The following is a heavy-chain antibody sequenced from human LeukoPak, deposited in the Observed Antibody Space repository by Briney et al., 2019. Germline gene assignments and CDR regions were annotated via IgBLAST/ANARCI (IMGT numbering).Heavy chain of an antibody. CDR1: GYTLTELS. CDR3: ATGWGRGYRSGWYGN. CDR2: FDPKDGET. Sequence: ASVKVSCKVSGYTLTELSMNWVRQAPGKGLEWMGGFDPKDGETIYAQKFQGRVTMTEDTSTDTAYMELSSLRSEDTAVYYCATGWGRGYRSGWYGNWGQGTLVTVSS. V-gene: IGHV1-24*01. J-gene: IGHJ4*02. D-gene: IGHD6-19*01.